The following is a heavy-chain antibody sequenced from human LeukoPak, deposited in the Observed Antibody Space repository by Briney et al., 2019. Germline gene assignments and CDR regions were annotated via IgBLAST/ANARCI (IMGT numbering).Heavy chain of an antibody. CDR1: GFTFSSYA. V-gene: IGHV3-21*01. D-gene: IGHD1-26*01. CDR3: AREPTVTRTYSGSYYAFDY. CDR2: ISSSSSYI. J-gene: IGHJ4*02. Sequence: GGSLRLSCAASGFTFSSYAMSWVRQAPGKGLEWVSSISSSSSYIYYADSVKGRFTISRDNAKNSLYLQMNSLRAEDTAVYYCAREPTVTRTYSGSYYAFDYWGQGTLVTVSS.